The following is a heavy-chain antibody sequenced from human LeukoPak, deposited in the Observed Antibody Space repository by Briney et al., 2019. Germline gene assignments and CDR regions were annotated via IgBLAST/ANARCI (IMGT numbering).Heavy chain of an antibody. V-gene: IGHV4-39*01. CDR2: IYYSGST. D-gene: IGHD2-2*01. Sequence: SETLSLTCTVSGGSISSSSYYWGWIRQPPGKGLEWIGSIYYSGSTYYNPSLKSRVTISVDTSKNQFSLKLSSVTAADTAVYYCARLGYCSSTSCRPTHFVYWGQGTLVTVSS. CDR3: ARLGYCSSTSCRPTHFVY. CDR1: GGSISSSSYY. J-gene: IGHJ4*02.